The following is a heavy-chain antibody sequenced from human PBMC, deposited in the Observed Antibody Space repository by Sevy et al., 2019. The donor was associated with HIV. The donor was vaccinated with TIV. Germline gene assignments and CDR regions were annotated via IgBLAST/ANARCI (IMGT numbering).Heavy chain of an antibody. CDR1: GASVRSDSYY. Sequence: SETLSLTCAVSGASVRSDSYYWTWIRQTPGRGLEWIGHISGNTSYNPSLKSRLTISRDTSKKQFSLTLSSVTAPDTDVYYCASAKKLADTYYDSTVYYSFAYWGPGTLVTVSS. CDR2: ISGNT. V-gene: IGHV4-61*01. J-gene: IGHJ4*02. CDR3: ASAKKLADTYYDSTVYYSFAY. D-gene: IGHD3-16*01.